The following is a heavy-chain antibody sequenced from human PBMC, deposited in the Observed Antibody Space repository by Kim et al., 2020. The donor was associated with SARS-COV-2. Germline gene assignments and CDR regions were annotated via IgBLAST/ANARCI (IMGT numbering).Heavy chain of an antibody. CDR1: GFTFSSYS. D-gene: IGHD3-10*01. CDR3: APMVRGVMVGWFDP. CDR2: ISSSSSYI. Sequence: GGSLRLSCAASGFTFSSYSMNWVRQAPGKGLEWVSSISSSSSYIYYADSVKGRFTISRDNAKNSLYLQMNSLRAEDTAVYYCAPMVRGVMVGWFDPWGQGTLVTVSS. V-gene: IGHV3-21*01. J-gene: IGHJ5*02.